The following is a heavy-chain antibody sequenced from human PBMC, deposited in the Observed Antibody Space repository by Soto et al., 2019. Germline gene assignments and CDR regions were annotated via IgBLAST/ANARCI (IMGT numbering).Heavy chain of an antibody. CDR2: ISYDGSNK. J-gene: IGHJ6*02. V-gene: IGHV3-30-3*01. D-gene: IGHD3-10*01. Sequence: GGSLRLSCAASGFTFSSYAMHWVRQAPGKGLEWVAVISYDGSNKYYADSVKGRFTISRDNSKNTLYLQMNSLRAEDTAVYYCARDVVRGVIYYYGMDVWGQGTTVTVSS. CDR3: ARDVVRGVIYYYGMDV. CDR1: GFTFSSYA.